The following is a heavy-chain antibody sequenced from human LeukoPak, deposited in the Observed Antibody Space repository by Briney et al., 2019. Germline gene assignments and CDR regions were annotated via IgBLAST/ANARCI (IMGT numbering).Heavy chain of an antibody. Sequence: ASVKVSCKASGYTFTGYYMHWVRQAPGQGPEWMGWINPNSGGTNYAQKFQGRVTMTRDTSISTAYMELSRLRSDDTAVYYCARVHDSSGYYTNFDYWGQGTLVTVSS. CDR1: GYTFTGYY. CDR3: ARVHDSSGYYTNFDY. D-gene: IGHD3-22*01. J-gene: IGHJ4*02. CDR2: INPNSGGT. V-gene: IGHV1-2*02.